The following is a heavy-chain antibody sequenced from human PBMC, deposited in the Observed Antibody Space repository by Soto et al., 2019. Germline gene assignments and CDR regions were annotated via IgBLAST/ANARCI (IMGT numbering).Heavy chain of an antibody. J-gene: IGHJ4*02. CDR1: GYTFTSYY. D-gene: IGHD3-22*01. CDR2: INPSGVST. V-gene: IGHV1-46*01. Sequence: ASMKVSCKASGYTFTSYYMHWVRQAPGQGLEWMGIINPSGVSTSYAQKFQVRVTMTRETSTSTVYMELSSLRSEDTAVYYCAREPLPDDSSGYYYFDYWGQGTLVTVSS. CDR3: AREPLPDDSSGYYYFDY.